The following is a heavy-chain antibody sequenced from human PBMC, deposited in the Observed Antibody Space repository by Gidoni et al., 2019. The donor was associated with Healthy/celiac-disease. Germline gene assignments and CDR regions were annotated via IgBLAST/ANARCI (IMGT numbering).Heavy chain of an antibody. D-gene: IGHD6-13*01. CDR2: IGYDGSNK. Sequence: QVQLVESGGGVVQPGRSLRLSCAASGFTFRSYGMHWVRQAPGKGLEWVAVIGYDGSNKYYADSVKGRFTISRDNSKNTLYLQMNSLRAEDTAVYYCARAPYGYSSSWYGAYNWFDPWGQGTLVTVSS. CDR1: GFTFRSYG. V-gene: IGHV3-33*01. CDR3: ARAPYGYSSSWYGAYNWFDP. J-gene: IGHJ5*02.